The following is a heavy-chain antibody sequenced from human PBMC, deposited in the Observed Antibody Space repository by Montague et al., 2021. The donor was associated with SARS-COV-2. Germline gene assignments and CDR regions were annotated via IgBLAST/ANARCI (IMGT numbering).Heavy chain of an antibody. CDR3: VRRGRPPLGWFDP. V-gene: IGHV4-30-4*01. Sequence: SFSDYYMTWIRQPPGKGLEWIGYIFHSGTTYYNPSLRGRVTISVDTSRNQFSLKLGAVTAADTAGYYCVRRGRPPLGWFDPWGQGTLVTVSS. CDR1: SFSDYY. CDR2: IFHSGTT. J-gene: IGHJ5*02.